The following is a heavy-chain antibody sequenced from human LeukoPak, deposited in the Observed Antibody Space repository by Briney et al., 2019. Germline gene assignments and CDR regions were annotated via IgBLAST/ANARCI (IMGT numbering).Heavy chain of an antibody. Sequence: SETLSLTCAVSGYSIGSGYYWGWIRQPPGKGLEWIGSIYHSGSTYYNPSLKSRVTISVDTSKNQFSLKLSSVTAADTAVYYCARGGWFGTPTTFDIWGQGTMVTVSS. J-gene: IGHJ3*02. D-gene: IGHD3-10*01. CDR1: GYSIGSGYY. V-gene: IGHV4-38-2*01. CDR2: IYHSGST. CDR3: ARGGWFGTPTTFDI.